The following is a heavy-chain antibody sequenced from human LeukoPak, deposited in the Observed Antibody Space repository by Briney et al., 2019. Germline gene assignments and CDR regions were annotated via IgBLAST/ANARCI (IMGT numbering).Heavy chain of an antibody. CDR2: ISSSSSYI. D-gene: IGHD3-3*01. Sequence: PGGSLRLSCAASGFTFSSYSMNWVRQAPGKGLEWVSSISSSSSYIYYADSVKGRFTISRDNSKNTLYLQMNSLRAEDTAVYYCAKLSRRNFWSGYYTGRVTNWFDPWGQGTLVTVSS. CDR1: GFTFSSYS. V-gene: IGHV3-21*04. J-gene: IGHJ5*02. CDR3: AKLSRRNFWSGYYTGRVTNWFDP.